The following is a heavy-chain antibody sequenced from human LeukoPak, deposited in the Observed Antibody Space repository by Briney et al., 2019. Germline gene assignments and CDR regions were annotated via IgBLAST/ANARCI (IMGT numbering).Heavy chain of an antibody. CDR1: GFTFSGNC. J-gene: IGHJ4*02. CDR3: ARDNRGPCDY. CDR2: ISDGGST. D-gene: IGHD1-14*01. V-gene: IGHV3-66*01. Sequence: GGSLISCSAASGFTFSGNCRSWVRQAPGKGLEWVSAISDGGSTYYADSVKGRSTISRDNAKNSVYLQMNSLRAEDAAVYYCARDNRGPCDYWGKGNVDSVSS.